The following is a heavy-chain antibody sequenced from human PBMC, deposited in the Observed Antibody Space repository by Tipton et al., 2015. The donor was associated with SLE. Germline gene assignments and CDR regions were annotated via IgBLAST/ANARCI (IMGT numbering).Heavy chain of an antibody. CDR1: GFTFSSYG. CDR2: IWYDGTNE. Sequence: SLRLFCAASGFTFSSYGMHWVRQAPGKGLEWMAAIWYDGTNEYYADSVKGRFTISRDNSKNTLYLQMNSLRAEDTAVYYCARGLSVYSSSWFYYYYGMDVWGQGTTVTVSS. D-gene: IGHD6-13*01. CDR3: ARGLSVYSSSWFYYYYGMDV. V-gene: IGHV3-33*01. J-gene: IGHJ6*02.